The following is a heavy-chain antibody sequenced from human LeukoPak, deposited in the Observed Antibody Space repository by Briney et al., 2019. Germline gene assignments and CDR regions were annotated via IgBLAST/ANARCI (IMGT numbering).Heavy chain of an antibody. CDR1: GYTFTIYV. V-gene: IGHV1-18*01. Sequence: GASVNVSCKSSGYTFTIYVISWVPQAPGQGLEWMGCISAYNSNTNYTQKLQGRVTMTTDTSTSTAYMELRSLRSDDTAVYYCARELGGSRAFDAFDIWGQGTMVTVSS. J-gene: IGHJ3*02. CDR2: ISAYNSNT. CDR3: ARELGGSRAFDAFDI. D-gene: IGHD3-16*01.